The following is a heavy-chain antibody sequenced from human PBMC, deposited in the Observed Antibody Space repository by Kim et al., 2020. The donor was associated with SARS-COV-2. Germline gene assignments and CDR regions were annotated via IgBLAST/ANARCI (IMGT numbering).Heavy chain of an antibody. V-gene: IGHV1-18*01. Sequence: QKLQGRVTMTTDTSTSTAYMELRSLRSDDTAVYYCARFYGSGRKSPTPDYWGQGTLVTVSS. CDR3: ARFYGSGRKSPTPDY. D-gene: IGHD3-10*01. J-gene: IGHJ4*02.